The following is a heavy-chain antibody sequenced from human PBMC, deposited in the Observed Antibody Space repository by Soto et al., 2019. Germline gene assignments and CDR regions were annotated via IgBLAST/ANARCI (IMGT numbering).Heavy chain of an antibody. CDR2: ISGTGGST. J-gene: IGHJ4*02. CDR1: GFTFTNYA. V-gene: IGHV3-23*01. Sequence: EVQLLESGGGSVQPGGSLRLSCVASGFTFTNYAMSWVRQAPGKGLEWVSAISGTGGSTYYADSVKGRFTISRDDSKHSLYLQMNSLRAEDTAVYYCAKGKDYSGSSAPRVFDYWGQGTLVTVSS. D-gene: IGHD6-6*01. CDR3: AKGKDYSGSSAPRVFDY.